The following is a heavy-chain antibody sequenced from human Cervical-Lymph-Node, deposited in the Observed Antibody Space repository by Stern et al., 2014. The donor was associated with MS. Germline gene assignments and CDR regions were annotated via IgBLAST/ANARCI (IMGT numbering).Heavy chain of an antibody. J-gene: IGHJ4*02. CDR3: ARGDNVGYGYGLDY. D-gene: IGHD2-2*03. CDR1: GFTLSDHY. Sequence: LQLEESGGDVAKPGGSLRLSCAVSGFTLSDHYMTWIRQAPGKGPEWSAYSSGVVYPIHSADSVTGRFTVSRDSAKNVLYLQLKRLRAEDTAVYYCARGDNVGYGYGLDYWGQGTLVSVSS. CDR2: SSGVVYPI. V-gene: IGHV3-11*01.